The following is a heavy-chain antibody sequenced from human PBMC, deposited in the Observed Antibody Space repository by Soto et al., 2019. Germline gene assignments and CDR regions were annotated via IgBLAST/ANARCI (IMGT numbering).Heavy chain of an antibody. CDR3: ARDRDIVVVVEIYFDY. V-gene: IGHV3-30-3*01. CDR1: GFTFSSYA. Sequence: PGGSLRLSCAASGFTFSSYAMHWVRQAPGKGLEWVAVISYDGSNKYYADSVKGRFTISRDNSKNTLYLQMNSLRAEDTAVYYCARDRDIVVVVEIYFDYWGQGTLVTVSS. D-gene: IGHD2-2*01. CDR2: ISYDGSNK. J-gene: IGHJ4*02.